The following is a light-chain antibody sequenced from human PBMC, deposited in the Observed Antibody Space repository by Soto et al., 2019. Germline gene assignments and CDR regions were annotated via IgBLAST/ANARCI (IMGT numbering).Light chain of an antibody. V-gene: IGKV3-20*01. Sequence: EIVLTQSPGTLSLSPGERATLSCRASQSVSSSYLAWYQQKPGQAPRLLIYGASSRPTGIPDRFSGSGSGTDFTLTIRRLEPEDFAVYYCNQYGSSLTWTFGQGTTGEIK. CDR3: NQYGSSLTWT. CDR2: GAS. J-gene: IGKJ1*01. CDR1: QSVSSSY.